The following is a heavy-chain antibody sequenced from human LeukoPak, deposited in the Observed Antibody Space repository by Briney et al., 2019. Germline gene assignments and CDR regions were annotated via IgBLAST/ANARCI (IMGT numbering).Heavy chain of an antibody. J-gene: IGHJ4*02. CDR2: FATTGDT. CDR1: GFTFRNYD. Sequence: GGSLRLSCAASGFTFRNYDMPWVRQATGKGLEWVSAFATTGDTYYADSVKGRFTISRENAKNSLYLQMNSLRAGDTAVYYCARSPRGDYYDYWGQGTLVTVSS. CDR3: ARSPRGDYYDY. D-gene: IGHD4-17*01. V-gene: IGHV3-13*01.